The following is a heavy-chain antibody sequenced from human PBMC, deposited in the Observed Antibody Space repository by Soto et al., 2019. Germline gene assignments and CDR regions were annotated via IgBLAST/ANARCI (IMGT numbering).Heavy chain of an antibody. Sequence: QITLKESGPTLVKPTQTLTLTCTFSGFSLSTSGVGVGWIRQPPGKALEWLALIYWDDDKRFSPSLKSRLTITKDPTKNQVVLTMTNMDPVDTATDYCARGGYYYDSSGYDYWGQGTLVTVSS. CDR3: ARGGYYYDSSGYDY. CDR2: IYWDDDK. J-gene: IGHJ4*02. V-gene: IGHV2-5*02. D-gene: IGHD3-22*01. CDR1: GFSLSTSGVG.